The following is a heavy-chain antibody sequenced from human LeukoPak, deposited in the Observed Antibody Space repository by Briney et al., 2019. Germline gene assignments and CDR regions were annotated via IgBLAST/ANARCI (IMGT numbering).Heavy chain of an antibody. CDR2: IYYSGST. CDR1: GGSISSYY. D-gene: IGHD3-22*01. Sequence: SETLSLTYTVSGGSISSYYWSWIRQPPGKGLEWIGYIYYSGSTNYNPSLKSRVTISVDTSNNQFSLKLSSVTAADTALYYCARGYYDSSGYSAPFDYWGQGTLVTVSS. J-gene: IGHJ4*02. CDR3: ARGYYDSSGYSAPFDY. V-gene: IGHV4-59*01.